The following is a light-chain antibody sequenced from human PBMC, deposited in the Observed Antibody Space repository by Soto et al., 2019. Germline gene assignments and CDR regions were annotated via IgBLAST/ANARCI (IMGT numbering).Light chain of an antibody. V-gene: IGKV3-15*01. J-gene: IGKJ1*01. Sequence: EIVSTQSPANLSGSPGERATLSCMASQSVSSNLAWYQQKPGQDPRFLIYGASTRATGILARFIGSGSGTEFTLTIRRLTSEDFEVDYRTQYNNWPTVGQVIEGDSK. CDR2: GAS. CDR1: QSVSSN. CDR3: TQYNNWPT.